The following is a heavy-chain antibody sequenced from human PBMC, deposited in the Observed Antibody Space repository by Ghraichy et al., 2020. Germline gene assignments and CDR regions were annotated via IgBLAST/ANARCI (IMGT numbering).Heavy chain of an antibody. D-gene: IGHD2-15*01. Sequence: GGSLRLSCAASGFISSRYWVTWVRQAPGKGLEWVANIKPDGSDKYYADSVKGRFTISRDNVRKSVSLQMNSLRAEDTAVYYCAKNKATTHCSGTPCYPVYYSYYYAMDVWGQGTTVTVSS. CDR2: IKPDGSDK. CDR3: AKNKATTHCSGTPCYPVYYSYYYAMDV. V-gene: IGHV3-7*03. J-gene: IGHJ6*02. CDR1: GFISSRYW.